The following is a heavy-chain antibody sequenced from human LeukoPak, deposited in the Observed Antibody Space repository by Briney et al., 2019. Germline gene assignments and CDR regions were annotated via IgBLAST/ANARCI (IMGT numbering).Heavy chain of an antibody. Sequence: SETLSLPCAVYGGSLRGYYWSWIRQPPGKGLEWIGEINHSGSTNYNPSLTRRVTISVDTTKNQFSLKLSSVTAADTAVYYCARGPRIQLWLEEVMGAFDIWGQGTMVTVSS. CDR2: INHSGST. CDR1: GGSLRGYY. J-gene: IGHJ3*02. D-gene: IGHD5-18*01. CDR3: ARGPRIQLWLEEVMGAFDI. V-gene: IGHV4-34*01.